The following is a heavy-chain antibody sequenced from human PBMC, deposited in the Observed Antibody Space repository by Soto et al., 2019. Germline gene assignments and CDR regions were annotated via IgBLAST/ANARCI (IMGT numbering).Heavy chain of an antibody. V-gene: IGHV4-39*01. J-gene: IGHJ4*02. Sequence: SETLSLTCTVSGGSISSSSYYWGWIRQPPGKGLEWIGSIYYSGSTYYNPSLKSRVTISVDTSKNQFSLKLSSVTAADTAVYYCARKMAVASPAGVAKRGYYFDYWGQGTLVTVSS. CDR2: IYYSGST. CDR3: ARKMAVASPAGVAKRGYYFDY. CDR1: GGSISSSSYY. D-gene: IGHD6-19*01.